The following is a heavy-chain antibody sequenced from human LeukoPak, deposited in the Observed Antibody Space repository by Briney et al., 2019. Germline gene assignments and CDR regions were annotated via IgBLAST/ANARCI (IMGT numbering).Heavy chain of an antibody. D-gene: IGHD4-17*01. J-gene: IGHJ4*02. CDR2: VNSRGVT. CDR3: AKERQTGDYFTSDS. V-gene: IGHV3-23*01. CDR1: GFTFSSYT. Sequence: GGSLRLSCAASGFTFSSYTMIWVRQAPGKGLEWVSAVNSRGVTYYPGSVKGRFTTSRDNSKNTLYLQMNSLRVEDTAIYSCAKERQTGDYFTSDSWGQGTLVTVPS.